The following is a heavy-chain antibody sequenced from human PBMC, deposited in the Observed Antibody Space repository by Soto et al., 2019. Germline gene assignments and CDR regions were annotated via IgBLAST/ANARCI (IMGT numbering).Heavy chain of an antibody. CDR3: SQGPVDSYCTNGVSRYYYYYMDV. Sequence: GGSLRLSCAASGFTFSSYAMSWVRQAPGKGLEWVSAISGSGGSTYYADSEKGRFTISRDNSKNTLYLQMNSLRAEDSAVYYCSQGPVDSYCTNGVSRYYYYYMDVWGKGTTVTVSS. J-gene: IGHJ6*03. V-gene: IGHV3-23*01. CDR2: ISGSGGST. CDR1: GFTFSSYA. D-gene: IGHD2-8*01.